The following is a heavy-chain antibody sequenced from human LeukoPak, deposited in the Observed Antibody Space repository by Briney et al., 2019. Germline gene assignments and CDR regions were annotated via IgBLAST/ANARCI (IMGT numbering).Heavy chain of an antibody. CDR3: ARGGSIVLMVY. CDR2: ISSSSSYI. J-gene: IGHJ4*02. D-gene: IGHD2-8*01. V-gene: IGHV3-21*01. Sequence: KGLEWVSSISSSSSYIYYADSLKGRFTISRDNAKNSLYLQMNSLRADDTAVYYCARGGSIVLMVYWGQGTLVTVSS.